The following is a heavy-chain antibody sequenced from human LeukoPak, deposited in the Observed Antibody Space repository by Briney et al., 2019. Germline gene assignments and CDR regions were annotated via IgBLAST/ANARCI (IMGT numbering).Heavy chain of an antibody. J-gene: IGHJ5*02. CDR1: GYTFTSYG. Sequence: ASVKVSCKASGYTFTSYGISWVRQAPGQGLEWMGWISAYNGNTNYAQKLQGRVTMTEDTSTDTAYMELSSLRSEDTAVYYCATESGSYPRGFDPWGQGTLVTVSS. CDR3: ATESGSYPRGFDP. D-gene: IGHD1-26*01. CDR2: ISAYNGNT. V-gene: IGHV1-18*01.